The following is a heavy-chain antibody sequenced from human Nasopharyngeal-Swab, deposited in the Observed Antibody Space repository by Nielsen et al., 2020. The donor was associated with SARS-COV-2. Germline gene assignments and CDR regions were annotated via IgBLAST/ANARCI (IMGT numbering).Heavy chain of an antibody. D-gene: IGHD4-11*01. V-gene: IGHV3-7*01. Sequence: GSLRLSCAASGFTFSSYWMSWVRQAPGKGLEWVANIKQDGSEKYYVDSVKGRFTISRDNAKNSLYLQMNSLRAEDTAVYYCARQTSNPYYYYYYMDVWGKGTTVTISS. CDR2: IKQDGSEK. CDR1: GFTFSSYW. J-gene: IGHJ6*03. CDR3: ARQTSNPYYYYYYMDV.